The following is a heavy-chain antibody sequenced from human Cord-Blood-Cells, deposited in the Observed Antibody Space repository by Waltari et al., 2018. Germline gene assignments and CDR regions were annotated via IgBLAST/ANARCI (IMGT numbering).Heavy chain of an antibody. J-gene: IGHJ4*02. Sequence: EVQLVESGGGLVKPGGSLRLPCAASGFTFSNAWMSWFRQAPWKGLEWVGRIKSKTDGGTTDYAAPVKGRFTISRDDSKNTLYLQMNSLKTEDTAVYYCTTDFSYYDYVWGSYRYYWGQGTLVTVSS. CDR2: IKSKTDGGTT. D-gene: IGHD3-16*02. CDR3: TTDFSYYDYVWGSYRYY. CDR1: GFTFSNAW. V-gene: IGHV3-15*01.